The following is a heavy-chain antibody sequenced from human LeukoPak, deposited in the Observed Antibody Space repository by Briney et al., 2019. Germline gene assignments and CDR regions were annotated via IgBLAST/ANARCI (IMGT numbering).Heavy chain of an antibody. CDR2: ISGSSSYI. CDR3: ARVSAGVIGMKDVFDI. Sequence: PGGSLRLSCAASGFTFSRYSMNWVRQAPGKGLEWVSSISGSSSYIYYADSVKGRFTISRHHAKNSLYLQMNSLRAEDTAVYYCARVSAGVIGMKDVFDIWGQGTMVTVSS. V-gene: IGHV3-21*01. J-gene: IGHJ3*02. CDR1: GFTFSRYS. D-gene: IGHD3-16*02.